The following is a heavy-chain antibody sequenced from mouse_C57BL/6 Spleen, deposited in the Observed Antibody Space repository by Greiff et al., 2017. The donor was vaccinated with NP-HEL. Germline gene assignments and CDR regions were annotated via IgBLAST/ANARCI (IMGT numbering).Heavy chain of an antibody. CDR1: GFNIKDYY. CDR2: IDPEDGET. J-gene: IGHJ4*01. Sequence: VQLKQSGAELVKPGASVKLSCTASGFNIKDYYMHWVKQRTEQGLEWIGRIDPEDGETKYAPKFQGKATITADTSSNTAYLQLSSLTSEDTAVYYCASYYGSVYYAMDYWGQGTSVTVSS. D-gene: IGHD1-1*01. CDR3: ASYYGSVYYAMDY. V-gene: IGHV14-2*01.